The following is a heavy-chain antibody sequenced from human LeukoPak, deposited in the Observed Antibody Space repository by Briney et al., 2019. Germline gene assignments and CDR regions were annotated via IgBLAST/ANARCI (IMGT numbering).Heavy chain of an antibody. D-gene: IGHD3-3*01. CDR1: GGSISSYY. V-gene: IGHV4-4*07. CDR3: ARERDLNYDFWSGYYFDY. CDR2: IYTSGST. J-gene: IGHJ4*02. Sequence: SETLSLTCTVSGGSISSYYWSWIRQPAGKGLEWIGRIYTSGSTNYNPSLKSRVTMSVGASKNQFSLKLSSVTAADTAVYYCARERDLNYDFWSGYYFDYWGQGTLVTVSS.